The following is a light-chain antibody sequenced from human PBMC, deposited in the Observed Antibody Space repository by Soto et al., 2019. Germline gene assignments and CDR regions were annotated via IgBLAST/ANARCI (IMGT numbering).Light chain of an antibody. CDR2: ATS. CDR1: QSSRSNF. V-gene: IGKV3-20*01. J-gene: IGKJ1*01. Sequence: PGQRATLSCRSSQSSRSNFLAWYQQKPGQAPRLLIYATSSRATGIPGRFSGSGSGTDFTLTISRLEPEDFAVYYCQQYGSSSWTFGQGTKVDI. CDR3: QQYGSSSWT.